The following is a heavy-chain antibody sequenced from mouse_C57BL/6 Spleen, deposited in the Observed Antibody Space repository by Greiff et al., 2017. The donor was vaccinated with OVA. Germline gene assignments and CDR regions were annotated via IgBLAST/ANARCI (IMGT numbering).Heavy chain of an antibody. V-gene: IGHV14-2*01. CDR1: GFNIKDYY. CDR2: IDPEDGET. CDR3: AIHYYGSSYDAMDY. Sequence: EVKLMVSGAELVKPGASVKLSCAASGFNIKDYYMHWVKQRTEQGLEWIGRIDPEDGETKYAPKFQGKATITADTSSNTAYLQLSSLTSEDTAVYYCAIHYYGSSYDAMDYWGQGTSVTVSS. J-gene: IGHJ4*01. D-gene: IGHD1-1*01.